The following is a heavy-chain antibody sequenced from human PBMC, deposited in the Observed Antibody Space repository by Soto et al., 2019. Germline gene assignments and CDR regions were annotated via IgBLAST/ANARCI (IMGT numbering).Heavy chain of an antibody. CDR1: GFTFSSYA. V-gene: IGHV3-30-3*01. J-gene: IGHJ4*02. D-gene: IGHD3-16*01. CDR2: ISYDGSNK. Sequence: GGSLRLSCAASGFTFSSYAMHWVRQAPGKGLEWVAVISYDGSNKYYADSVKGRFTIPRDNSKNTLYLQMNSLRAEDTAVYYCASWGATKFDYWGQGTLVTVSS. CDR3: ASWGATKFDY.